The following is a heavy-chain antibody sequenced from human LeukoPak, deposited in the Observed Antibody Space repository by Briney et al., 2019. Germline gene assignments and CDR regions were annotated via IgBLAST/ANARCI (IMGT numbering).Heavy chain of an antibody. CDR3: ARDYCSSASCYTGFYYYYIDV. CDR1: GGSISSYY. J-gene: IGHJ6*03. Sequence: SETLSLTCTVSGGSISSYYWSWIRQPPGKGLEWIGYIYYSGTANYNPALKSRVTISVGTSKNQFSLKLSSVTAADTAVYYCARDYCSSASCYTGFYYYYIDVWGKGTTVTVSS. CDR2: IYYSGTA. D-gene: IGHD2-2*02. V-gene: IGHV4-59*01.